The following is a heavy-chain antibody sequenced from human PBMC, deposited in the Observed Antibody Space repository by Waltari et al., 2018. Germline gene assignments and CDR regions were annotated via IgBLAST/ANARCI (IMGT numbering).Heavy chain of an antibody. Sequence: QVQLVQSGAEVKKPGASVKVSCKASGYTFTGYYMHWVRQAPGQGLEWMGWINPNRGGTNYAQKFQGRVTMTRDTSISTAYMELSRLRSDDTAVYYCARDWFSGWYGYYFDYWGQGTLVTVSS. CDR3: ARDWFSGWYGYYFDY. D-gene: IGHD6-19*01. CDR2: INPNRGGT. J-gene: IGHJ4*02. V-gene: IGHV1-2*02. CDR1: GYTFTGYY.